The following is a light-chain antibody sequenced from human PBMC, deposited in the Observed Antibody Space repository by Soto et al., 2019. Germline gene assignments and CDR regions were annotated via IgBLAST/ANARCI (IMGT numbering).Light chain of an antibody. CDR1: QGISSY. V-gene: IGKV1-8*01. CDR3: QQYYSYPLT. Sequence: AIRMTQSPSSFSASTGDRVTITCRASQGISSYLAWYQQTPGTAPKLLIYAASTLQSGVPSRFSGSGSGTDFTLTISCLQSEDFATYYCQQYYSYPLTFGGGTKVEIK. J-gene: IGKJ4*01. CDR2: AAS.